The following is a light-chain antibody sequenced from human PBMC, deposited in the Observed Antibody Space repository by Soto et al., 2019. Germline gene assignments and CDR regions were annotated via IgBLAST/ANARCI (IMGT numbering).Light chain of an antibody. Sequence: EIVLTQSPGTLCLSPGERATLTCRASQSVSNNYLAWYQQKPRQAPRLLIYGASNRATGIPDRFSGSGSGTDFTLTISRLEPEDFAVYYCQQYGSSVTFGQGTNVEIK. V-gene: IGKV3-20*01. J-gene: IGKJ4*01. CDR1: QSVSNNY. CDR3: QQYGSSVT. CDR2: GAS.